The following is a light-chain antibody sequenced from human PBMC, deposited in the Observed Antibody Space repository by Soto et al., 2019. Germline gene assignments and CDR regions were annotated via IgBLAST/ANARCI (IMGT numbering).Light chain of an antibody. CDR3: SSFTSSTTYV. CDR2: HVN. CDR1: SSDVGSYNH. Sequence: QSALAQSASVSWSPGQSITISCTGTSSDVGSYNHVSWYQQHPGEVPKLIIFHVNDRPSGVSNRFSGSKSGNTASLTISGLQAEDEADYYCSSFTSSTTYVFGTGTKVTVL. J-gene: IGLJ1*01. V-gene: IGLV2-14*01.